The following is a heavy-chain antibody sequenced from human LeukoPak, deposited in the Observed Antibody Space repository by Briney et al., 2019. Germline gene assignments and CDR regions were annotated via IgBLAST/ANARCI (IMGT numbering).Heavy chain of an antibody. Sequence: SETLSLTCTVSGGSISSSSYYWGWIRQPPGKGLEWIGSIHYSGSTNYNPSLKSRVTISVDTSKNQFSLKLSSVTAADTAVYYCARAGAYYYDSSGYYYEKAAFDIWGQGTMVTVSS. D-gene: IGHD3-22*01. CDR3: ARAGAYYYDSSGYYYEKAAFDI. V-gene: IGHV4-39*07. CDR1: GGSISSSSYY. J-gene: IGHJ3*02. CDR2: IHYSGST.